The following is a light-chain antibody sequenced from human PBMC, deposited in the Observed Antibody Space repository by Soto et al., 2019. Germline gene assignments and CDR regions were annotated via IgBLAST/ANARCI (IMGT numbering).Light chain of an antibody. V-gene: IGKV3-15*01. Sequence: IAITQYPATLAASPGQLASLSCRASQSISINLAWYQQKPGQAPRLLIYAASNRATGVPARFSGSWSGTEFTLTISSLQSEDFAVYYCQQYNNWPITFGQGTRLEIK. CDR2: AAS. J-gene: IGKJ5*01. CDR3: QQYNNWPIT. CDR1: QSISIN.